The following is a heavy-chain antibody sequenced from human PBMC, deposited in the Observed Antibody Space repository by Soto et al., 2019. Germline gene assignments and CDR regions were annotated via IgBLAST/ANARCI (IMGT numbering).Heavy chain of an antibody. CDR1: GFTFSSYA. CDR2: ISGSGGST. Sequence: EVQLLESGGGLVQPGGSLRLSCAASGFTFSSYAMSWVRQAPGKGLEWVSAISGSGGSTYYADSVKGRFTISRDNSKKTLYLKMNSLRDEDTAVYSCAPRTRRLGYCSSTSCSGGADAFDIWGQGTMVTVSS. V-gene: IGHV3-23*01. J-gene: IGHJ3*02. D-gene: IGHD2-2*01. CDR3: APRTRRLGYCSSTSCSGGADAFDI.